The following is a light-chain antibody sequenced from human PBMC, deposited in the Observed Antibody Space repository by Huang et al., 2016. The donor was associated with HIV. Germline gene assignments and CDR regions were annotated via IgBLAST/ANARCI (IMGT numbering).Light chain of an antibody. CDR3: QRYDSAPRA. J-gene: IGKJ1*01. CDR1: QDIGNF. CDR2: AAS. Sequence: GIRVTVTCRASQDIGNFVAWFQQKPGKVPRLLIYAASVLLSGVPSRFSGRGSGTDFTLTITNFQAEDVATYYCQRYDSAPRAFGQGTKVDLK. V-gene: IGKV1-27*01.